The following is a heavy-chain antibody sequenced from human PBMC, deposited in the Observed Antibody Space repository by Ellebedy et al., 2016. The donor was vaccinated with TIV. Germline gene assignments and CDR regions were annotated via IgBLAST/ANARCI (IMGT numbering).Heavy chain of an antibody. Sequence: GESLKISCVVSGFTINSNYMSWVRQAPGKGPEWVSVISVAGGTYYADSVKGRFTISRDNSRNTLFLQMNGLRAEDTAVYYCAGESFNDADLDLWGLFDIWGQGTTVTVSS. J-gene: IGHJ3*02. CDR2: ISVAGGT. CDR3: AGESFNDADLDLWGLFDI. V-gene: IGHV3-66*01. D-gene: IGHD1-7*01. CDR1: GFTINSNY.